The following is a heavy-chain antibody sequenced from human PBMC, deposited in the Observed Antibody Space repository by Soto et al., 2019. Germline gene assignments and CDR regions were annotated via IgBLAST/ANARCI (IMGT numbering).Heavy chain of an antibody. CDR2: ISGSGGST. CDR1: GFTFSSYA. CDR3: AKAYTYYYDSSGYQLRGPFDY. J-gene: IGHJ4*02. Sequence: GGSLRLSCAASGFTFSSYAMSWVRQAPGKGLEWVSAISGSGGSTYYADSVKGRFTISRDNSKNTLYLQMNSLRAEDTAVYYCAKAYTYYYDSSGYQLRGPFDYWGQGTLVTVSS. V-gene: IGHV3-23*01. D-gene: IGHD3-22*01.